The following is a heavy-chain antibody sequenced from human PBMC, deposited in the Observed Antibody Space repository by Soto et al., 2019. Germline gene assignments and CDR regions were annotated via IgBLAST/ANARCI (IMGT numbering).Heavy chain of an antibody. Sequence: EVQLVESGGGLVQPGGSLRLSCAASGFTFSSYSMHWVRQAPGKGLEYVSAISSNGGTTSYANSVKGRFTISRDNSKNMLYLQTRSLSAEDMAAYYCGGYSGDGIWYWGQGTLVTVSS. CDR2: ISSNGGTT. CDR3: GGYSGDGIWY. J-gene: IGHJ4*02. D-gene: IGHD1-26*01. V-gene: IGHV3-64*01. CDR1: GFTFSSYS.